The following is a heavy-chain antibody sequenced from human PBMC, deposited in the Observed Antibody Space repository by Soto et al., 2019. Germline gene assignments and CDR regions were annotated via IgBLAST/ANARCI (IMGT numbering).Heavy chain of an antibody. V-gene: IGHV3-21*01. CDR2: ISSSSSYI. CDR1: GFTFSSYS. Sequence: PGGSLRLSCAASGFTFSSYSMNWVRQAPGKGLEWVSSISSSSSYIYYADSVKGRFTISRDNAKNSLYLQMNSLRAEDTAVYYCARVGEIQLPIYYYYGMDVWGKGATVTVSS. D-gene: IGHD5-18*01. J-gene: IGHJ6*04. CDR3: ARVGEIQLPIYYYYGMDV.